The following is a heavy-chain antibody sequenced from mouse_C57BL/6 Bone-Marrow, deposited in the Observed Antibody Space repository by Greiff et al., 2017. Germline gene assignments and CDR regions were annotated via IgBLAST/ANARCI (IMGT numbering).Heavy chain of an antibody. V-gene: IGHV1-75*01. D-gene: IGHD1-1*01. J-gene: IGHJ2*01. CDR1: GYTFTDYY. CDR2: IYPGSGST. Sequence: QVHVKQSGPELVKPGASVKISCKASGYTFTDYYINWVKQRPGQGLEWIGWIYPGSGSTYYNEKFKGKATLTVDKSSSTAYMLLSSLTSEDSAVYFCARPPITTRGDYWGQGTTLTVSS. CDR3: ARPPITTRGDY.